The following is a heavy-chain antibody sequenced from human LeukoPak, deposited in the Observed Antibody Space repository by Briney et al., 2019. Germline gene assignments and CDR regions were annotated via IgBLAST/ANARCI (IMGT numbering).Heavy chain of an antibody. J-gene: IGHJ4*02. CDR3: ARRGVPYDFWSGEIDY. V-gene: IGHV3-48*04. CDR2: ISSSGSTI. CDR1: GFTFSSYS. D-gene: IGHD3-3*01. Sequence: GRSLRLSCAASGFTFSSYSMNWVRQAPGKGLEWVSYISSSGSTIYYADSVKGRFTISRDNAKNSLYLQMNSLRAEDTAVYYCARRGVPYDFWSGEIDYWGQGTLVTVSS.